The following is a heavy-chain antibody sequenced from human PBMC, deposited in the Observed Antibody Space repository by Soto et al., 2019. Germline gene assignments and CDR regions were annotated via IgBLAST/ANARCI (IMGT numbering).Heavy chain of an antibody. CDR2: IYSGGST. CDR1: GFTVSSNY. J-gene: IGHJ6*02. V-gene: IGHV3-53*01. D-gene: IGHD1-26*01. CDR3: ARQDFMGADYYYYGMDV. Sequence: PGGSLRLSCAASGFTVSSNYMSWVRQAPGEGLEWVSVIYSGGSTYYADSVKGRFTISRDNSKNTLYLQMNSLRAEDTAVYYCARQDFMGADYYYYGMDVWGQGTTVTVSS.